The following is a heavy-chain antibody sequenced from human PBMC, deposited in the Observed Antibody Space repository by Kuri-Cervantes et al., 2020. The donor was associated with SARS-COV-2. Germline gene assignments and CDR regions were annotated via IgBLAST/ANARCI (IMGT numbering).Heavy chain of an antibody. Sequence: SGPTLVKPTETLTLTCTVSGFSLNNARMGVSWIRQPPGKALEWLAHIFSNDEKFYSTSLKSRLTIAKYTSKNQVVLTMTNMDPVDTATYYCAHQYSSSDPDAFDIWGQGTMVTVSS. V-gene: IGHV2-26*01. CDR3: AHQYSSSDPDAFDI. D-gene: IGHD6-6*01. CDR1: GFSLNNARMG. CDR2: IFSNDEK. J-gene: IGHJ3*02.